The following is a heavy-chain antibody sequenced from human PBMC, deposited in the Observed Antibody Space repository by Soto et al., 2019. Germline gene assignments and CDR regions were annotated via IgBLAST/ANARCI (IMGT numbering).Heavy chain of an antibody. CDR1: VFTFSTYG. J-gene: IGHJ6*02. Sequence: PGWSLRLSCSASVFTFSTYGMHWVRQAPGKGLEWVAVISYDGSNKYYADSVKGRFTISRDNSKNTLYLQMNSLRAEDTAVFYCAKDTYYDFWSGDYYYYGMDVWGQGTTVTVSS. V-gene: IGHV3-30*18. CDR3: AKDTYYDFWSGDYYYYGMDV. D-gene: IGHD3-3*01. CDR2: ISYDGSNK.